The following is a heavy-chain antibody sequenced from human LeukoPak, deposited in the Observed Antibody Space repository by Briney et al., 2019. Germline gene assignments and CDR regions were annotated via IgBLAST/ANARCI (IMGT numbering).Heavy chain of an antibody. J-gene: IGHJ4*02. CDR2: IYNIGNT. CDR1: SDSISNSY. D-gene: IGHD3-10*01. V-gene: IGHV4-59*01. CDR3: ARLNGSGSYAYFDY. Sequence: PSETLSLTCNVYSDSISNSYWSWIRQPPGKGLEWIGHIYNIGNTNYNPSLKSRVTISEDTSKNQFSLKLSSVTAADTAVYYCARLNGSGSYAYFDYWGQGSLVIVSS.